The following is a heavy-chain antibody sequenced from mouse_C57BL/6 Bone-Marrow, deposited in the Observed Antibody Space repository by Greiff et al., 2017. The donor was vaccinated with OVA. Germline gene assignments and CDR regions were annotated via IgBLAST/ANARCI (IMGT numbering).Heavy chain of an antibody. J-gene: IGHJ2*01. CDR2: IYPSDSET. V-gene: IGHV1-61*01. CDR1: GYTFTSYW. CDR3: AQSNYSY. Sequence: QVHVKQSGAELVRPGSSVKLSCKASGYTFTSYWMDWVKQRPGQGLEWIGNIYPSDSETHYNQKFKDKATLTVDKSSSTAYMQLSSLTSEDSAVYYCAQSNYSYWGQGTTLTVSS. D-gene: IGHD2-5*01.